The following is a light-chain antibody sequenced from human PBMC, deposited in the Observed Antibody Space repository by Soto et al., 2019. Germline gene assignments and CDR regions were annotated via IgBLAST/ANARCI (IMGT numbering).Light chain of an antibody. J-gene: IGLJ2*01. CDR3: QVWDNNSDHVV. CDR2: DDF. V-gene: IGLV3-21*02. CDR1: DIEDKS. Sequence: SYELTQPPSVSVAPGQTATITCGGNDIEDKSVHWYQQKPGQAPVLVVYDDFDRPSGIPERFSGSNSGNTATLTISRVEAGDEAVYSCQVWDNNSDHVVFGGGTKVTVL.